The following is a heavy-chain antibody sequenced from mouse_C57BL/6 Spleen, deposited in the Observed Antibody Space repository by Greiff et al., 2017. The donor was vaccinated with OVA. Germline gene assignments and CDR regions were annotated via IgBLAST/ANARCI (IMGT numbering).Heavy chain of an antibody. J-gene: IGHJ1*03. CDR1: YTFTDYYM. D-gene: IGHD1-1*01. CDR2: YPGSGNTY. CDR3: RSPQGLLLRYQWYFDV. Sequence: VHVKQSGPELVKPGASVKMSCKASGYTFTDYYMHWVKQKPGKGLEWIGEIYPGSGNTYYNEKFKGKATLTADTSSSTAYMQLSSLTSEDSAVYFCARSPQGLLLRYQWYFDVWGTGTTVTVSS. V-gene: IGHV1-83*01.